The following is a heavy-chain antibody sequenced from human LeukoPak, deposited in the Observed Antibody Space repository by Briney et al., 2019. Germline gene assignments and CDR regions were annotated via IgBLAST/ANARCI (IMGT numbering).Heavy chain of an antibody. V-gene: IGHV3-33*01. CDR2: ICYDGSNK. Sequence: GRSLRLSCAASGFTFSSYGMHWVRQAPGKGLEWVAVICYDGSNKYYADSVKGRFTISRDNSKNTLYLQMNSLRAEDTAVYYCARDGNIAVAGLYYYYGMDVWGQGTTVTVSS. CDR1: GFTFSSYG. J-gene: IGHJ6*02. D-gene: IGHD6-19*01. CDR3: ARDGNIAVAGLYYYYGMDV.